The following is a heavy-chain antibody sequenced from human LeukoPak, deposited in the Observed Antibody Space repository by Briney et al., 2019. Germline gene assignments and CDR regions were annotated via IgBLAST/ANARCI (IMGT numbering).Heavy chain of an antibody. CDR1: GGSISSYY. J-gene: IGHJ6*02. V-gene: IGHV4-4*07. CDR3: ARDQNIVVVNDYYGMDV. CDR2: IYTSGST. D-gene: IGHD2/OR15-2a*01. Sequence: SETLSLTCTVSGGSISSYYWNWIRQPAGKGLEWIGRIYTSGSTNYNPSLKSRVTMSVDTSKNQFSLKLSSVTAADTAVYYCARDQNIVVVNDYYGMDVWGQGTTVTVSS.